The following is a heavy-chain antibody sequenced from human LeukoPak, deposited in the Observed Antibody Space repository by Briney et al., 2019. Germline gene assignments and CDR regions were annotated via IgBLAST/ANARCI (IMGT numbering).Heavy chain of an antibody. Sequence: GESLRLSCAASGLTISSNFMAWVRQAPAKGLEWVSVIYADGRPYYPDSLKGRFTIARDNSKNKLHFQMNSLTAEDTAIYHCSRRMPLNWSRDHWGGGPPV. J-gene: IGHJ4*02. CDR1: GLTISSNF. V-gene: IGHV3-53*01. CDR2: IYADGRP. CDR3: SRRMPLNWSRDH. D-gene: IGHD1-1*01.